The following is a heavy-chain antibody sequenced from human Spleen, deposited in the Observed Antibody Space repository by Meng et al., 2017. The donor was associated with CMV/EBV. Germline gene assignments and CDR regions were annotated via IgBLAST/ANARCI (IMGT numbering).Heavy chain of an antibody. CDR3: AKDGHYYDSSGQSD. D-gene: IGHD3-22*01. V-gene: IGHV3-30*02. CDR2: IRYDGSNI. J-gene: IGHJ4*02. Sequence: GESLKISCAASGFIFSNYGMHWFRQAPGKGLEWVAFIRYDGSNIYYTDSVKGRFTISRDNSKNTLYLQMSSLRAEDAAVYYCAKDGHYYDSSGQSDWGQGTLVTVSS. CDR1: GFIFSNYG.